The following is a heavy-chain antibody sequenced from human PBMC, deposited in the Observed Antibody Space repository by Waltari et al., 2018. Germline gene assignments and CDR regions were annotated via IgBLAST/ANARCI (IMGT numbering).Heavy chain of an antibody. J-gene: IGHJ4*02. CDR1: GFTYSSYA. V-gene: IGHV3-23*04. Sequence: EVQLVESGGDLIQPGGSLRLSCAASGFTYSSYAMSWVRQAPGKGWEWVSAISGSGGSTYHADSVKGRFTISRDNSKNTLYLQMNSLRAEDTAVYYCAKTIVGEVWGQGTLVTVSS. CDR3: AKTIVGEV. D-gene: IGHD3-16*02. CDR2: ISGSGGST.